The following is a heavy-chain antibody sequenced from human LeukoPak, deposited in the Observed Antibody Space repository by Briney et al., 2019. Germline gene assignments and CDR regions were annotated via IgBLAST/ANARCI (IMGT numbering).Heavy chain of an antibody. Sequence: SETLSLTCTVSGGSISSGDYYWSWIRQPPGKGLEWFGYIYYSGSTYYNPSLKSRVTISVDTSKNQFSLKLSSVTAADTAVYYCARDGAWGSSHWFDPWGQGTLVTVSS. D-gene: IGHD3-16*01. CDR1: GGSISSGDYY. CDR3: ARDGAWGSSHWFDP. J-gene: IGHJ5*02. CDR2: IYYSGST. V-gene: IGHV4-30-4*08.